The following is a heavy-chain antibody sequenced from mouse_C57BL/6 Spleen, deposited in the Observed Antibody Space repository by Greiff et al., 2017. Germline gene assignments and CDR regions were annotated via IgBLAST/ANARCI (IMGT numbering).Heavy chain of an antibody. CDR1: GYTFTSYW. CDR3: ARDAPFAY. Sequence: QVQLKQSGAELAKPGASVKLSCKASGYTFTSYWMHWVKQRPGQGLEWFGYINSSSGYTKYNHKFKDKATLTADKSSSTAYMQLSSLTYEDSAVYYCARDAPFAYWGQGTLVTVSA. CDR2: INSSSGYT. V-gene: IGHV1-7*01. J-gene: IGHJ3*01.